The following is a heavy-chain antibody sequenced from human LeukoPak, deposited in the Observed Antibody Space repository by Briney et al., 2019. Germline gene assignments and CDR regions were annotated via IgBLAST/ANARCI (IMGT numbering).Heavy chain of an antibody. CDR1: GGSISSGGYY. Sequence: SQTLSLTCTVSGGSISSGGYYWSWIRQHPGTGLEWIGYIYYSGSTYYNPSLKSRVTISVDTSKNQFSLKLSSVTAADTAVYYCASSSWYEGNWFDPWGQGTLVTVSS. J-gene: IGHJ5*02. V-gene: IGHV4-31*03. D-gene: IGHD6-13*01. CDR2: IYYSGST. CDR3: ASSSWYEGNWFDP.